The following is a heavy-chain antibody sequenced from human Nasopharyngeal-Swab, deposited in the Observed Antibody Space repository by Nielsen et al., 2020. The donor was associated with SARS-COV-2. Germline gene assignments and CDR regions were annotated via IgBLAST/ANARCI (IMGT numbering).Heavy chain of an antibody. CDR3: ARGVYLGYFDY. V-gene: IGHV4-39*01. CDR2: IYYSGSA. D-gene: IGHD7-27*01. J-gene: IGHJ4*02. Sequence: SETLSLTCTVSGGSISSSSYYRGWIRQPPGKGLEWIGSIYYSGSAYYNPSLKSRVTISVDTSKNQFSLKLSSVTAADTAVYYCARGVYLGYFDYWGQGTLVTVSS. CDR1: GGSISSSSYY.